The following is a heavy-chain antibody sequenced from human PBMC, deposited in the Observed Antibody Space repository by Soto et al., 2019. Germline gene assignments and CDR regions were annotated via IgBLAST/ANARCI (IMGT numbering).Heavy chain of an antibody. Sequence: GGSLRLSCAASGFTFSYYGMHWVRQAPGKGLEWVAVIWYDGSNKYYADSVKGRFTISRDNSKNTLYLQMNSLRAEDTAGYYCARDLEGPFDYWGQGTLVTVSS. J-gene: IGHJ4*02. CDR2: IWYDGSNK. CDR1: GFTFSYYG. V-gene: IGHV3-33*01. D-gene: IGHD1-1*01. CDR3: ARDLEGPFDY.